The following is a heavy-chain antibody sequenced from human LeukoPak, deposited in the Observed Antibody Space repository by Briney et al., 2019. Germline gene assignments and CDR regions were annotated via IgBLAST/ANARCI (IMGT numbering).Heavy chain of an antibody. CDR2: IYYSGST. J-gene: IGHJ3*02. V-gene: IGHV4-59*01. CDR3: ARGATYYYDSSGYIDAFDI. D-gene: IGHD3-22*01. CDR1: GGSISSYY. Sequence: SETLSLTCTVSGGSISSYYWSWIRRPPGKGLEWIGYIYYSGSTNYNPSLKSRVTISVDTSKNQFSLKLSSVTAADTAVYYCARGATYYYDSSGYIDAFDIWGQGTMVTVSS.